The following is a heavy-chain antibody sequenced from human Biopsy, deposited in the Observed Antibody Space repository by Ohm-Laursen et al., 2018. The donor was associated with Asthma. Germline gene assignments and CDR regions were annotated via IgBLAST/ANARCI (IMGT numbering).Heavy chain of an antibody. CDR2: IKHDGSEK. Sequence: SLRLSCAASGFTFGDYCMSWVRKVPGQGLVLVVNIKHDGSEKNHVDSLKGRFTISRVNAKNLLFLQMNSLRVEDTAVYYCARTLHFWRPYHAEHYQLWGQGTLGTVSS. J-gene: IGHJ1*01. CDR1: GFTFGDYC. CDR3: ARTLHFWRPYHAEHYQL. D-gene: IGHD3-3*01. V-gene: IGHV3-7*01.